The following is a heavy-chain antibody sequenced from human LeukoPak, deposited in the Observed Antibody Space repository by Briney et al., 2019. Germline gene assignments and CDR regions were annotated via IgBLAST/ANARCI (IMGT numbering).Heavy chain of an antibody. CDR1: GYTFTTYK. J-gene: IGHJ4*02. CDR2: INPSDDTT. D-gene: IGHD3/OR15-3a*01. CDR3: ARDNWTWSFDH. V-gene: IGHV1-46*01. Sequence: ASVKVSCKASGYTFTTYKMHWVRQAPGQGLEWMGIINPSDDTTTYSQKFQDRVTMTRDTSTSTFYMDLSSLRSEDTAVYYCARDNWTWSFDHWGQGTLVTVSS.